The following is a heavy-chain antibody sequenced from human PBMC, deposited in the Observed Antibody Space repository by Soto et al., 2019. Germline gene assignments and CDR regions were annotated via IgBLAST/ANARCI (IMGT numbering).Heavy chain of an antibody. J-gene: IGHJ4*02. CDR2: IYYSGST. V-gene: IGHV4-61*08. CDR3: ATRFYSSGVLFDY. Sequence: PSETPSITCIVSGDSISSGDYYWSWIRQHPGKGLEWIGYIYYSGSTHSHPSLKSRVTLSVDTSKSQFSLKLTSVTAADTAIYYCATRFYSSGVLFDYWGPGTQVTVSS. CDR1: GDSISSGDYY. D-gene: IGHD3-10*01.